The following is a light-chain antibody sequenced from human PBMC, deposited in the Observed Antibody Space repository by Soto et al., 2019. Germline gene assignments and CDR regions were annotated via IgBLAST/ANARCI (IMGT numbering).Light chain of an antibody. V-gene: IGLV2-14*01. CDR1: SSDVGGYNY. Sequence: QSALTQPASVFGSPGQSITISCTGTSSDVGGYNYVSWYQQHPGKDPKLMIYEVSNRPSGVSNRFSGSMSGNTASLTISGLLGGDEADYYCSSYPSRRLVVFGGGIKLTVL. J-gene: IGLJ2*01. CDR2: EVS. CDR3: SSYPSRRLVV.